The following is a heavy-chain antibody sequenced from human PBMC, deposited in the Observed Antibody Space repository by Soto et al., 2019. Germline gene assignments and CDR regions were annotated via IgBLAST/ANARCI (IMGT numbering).Heavy chain of an antibody. Sequence: PGESLKISCAASGFTFSSYGMHWVRQAPGKGLEWVAVIWYDGSNKYYADSAKGRFTISRDNSKNTLYLQMNSLRAEDTAVYYCARDGLYDILTGYYIPPIYYMDVWGKGTTVTVSS. CDR3: ARDGLYDILTGYYIPPIYYMDV. D-gene: IGHD3-9*01. J-gene: IGHJ6*03. V-gene: IGHV3-33*01. CDR2: IWYDGSNK. CDR1: GFTFSSYG.